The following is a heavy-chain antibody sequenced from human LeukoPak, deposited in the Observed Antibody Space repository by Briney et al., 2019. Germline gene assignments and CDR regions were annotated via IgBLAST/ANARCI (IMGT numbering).Heavy chain of an antibody. V-gene: IGHV3-21*01. CDR3: ERIEGSYYFDY. D-gene: IGHD1-26*01. J-gene: IGHJ4*02. Sequence: GGSLRLSCAASGFTFSSYSMKWVRPAPGKGLEWVSSVCSSSSYIYYTDSVKGRLTISRDKAKTSLYLQMNSLRAEDTADYSCERIEGSYYFDYCGQGTLVTASS. CDR1: GFTFSSYS. CDR2: VCSSSSYI.